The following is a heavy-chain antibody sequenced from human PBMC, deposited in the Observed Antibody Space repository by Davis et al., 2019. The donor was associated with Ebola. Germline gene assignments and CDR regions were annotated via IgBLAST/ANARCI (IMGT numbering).Heavy chain of an antibody. CDR2: INPSGGST. CDR3: AASAGTVGKFDF. Sequence: ASVKVSCKASGYTFTSYYMHWVRQAPGQGLEWMGIINPSGGSTSYAQKFRQRVTMTRDMSTSTVYMELRSLRFEDTAVYYCAASAGTVGKFDFWGQGTVVTVSA. J-gene: IGHJ4*02. V-gene: IGHV1-46*01. CDR1: GYTFTSYY. D-gene: IGHD1-14*01.